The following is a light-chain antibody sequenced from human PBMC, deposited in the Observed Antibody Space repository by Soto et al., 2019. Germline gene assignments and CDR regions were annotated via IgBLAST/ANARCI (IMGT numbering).Light chain of an antibody. CDR3: QQRSNWLLT. CDR2: DAS. J-gene: IGKJ4*01. V-gene: IGKV3-11*01. CDR1: QSVTSN. Sequence: EVVMTQSPVTLSVSPGERATLSCRASQSVTSNLAWYQQKPGQAPRLLIYDASNRATGIPARFSGSGSGTDFTLTISSLEPEDFAVYYCQQRSNWLLTFGGGTKVDI.